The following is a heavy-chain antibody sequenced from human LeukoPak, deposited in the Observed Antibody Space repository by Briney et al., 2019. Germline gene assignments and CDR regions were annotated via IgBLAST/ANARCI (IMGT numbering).Heavy chain of an antibody. D-gene: IGHD2-2*01. V-gene: IGHV3-74*01. J-gene: IGHJ4*02. Sequence: PGGSLRLSCTAYGFTFSSYWMHWVRQAPGEGLVWVSRINSDGSSTSYADSVKGRFTISRDNAKNTLYLQMNSLRAEDTAVYYCAKQDIVEVPAALVYWGQWTLVTVSS. CDR2: INSDGSST. CDR1: GFTFSSYW. CDR3: AKQDIVEVPAALVY.